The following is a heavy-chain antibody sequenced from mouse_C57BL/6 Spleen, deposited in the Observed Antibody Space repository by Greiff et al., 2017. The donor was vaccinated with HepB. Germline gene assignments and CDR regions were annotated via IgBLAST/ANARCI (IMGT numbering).Heavy chain of an antibody. CDR2: IYPGSGST. D-gene: IGHD2-2*01. J-gene: IGHJ3*01. V-gene: IGHV1-55*01. CDR1: GYTFTSYW. CDR3: ARSRFYGYEGAWFAY. Sequence: QVHVKQSGAELVKPGASVKMSCKASGYTFTSYWITWVKQRPGQGLEWIGDIYPGSGSTNYNEKFKSKATLTVDTSSSTAYMQLSSLTSEDSAVYYCARSRFYGYEGAWFAYWGQGTLVTVSA.